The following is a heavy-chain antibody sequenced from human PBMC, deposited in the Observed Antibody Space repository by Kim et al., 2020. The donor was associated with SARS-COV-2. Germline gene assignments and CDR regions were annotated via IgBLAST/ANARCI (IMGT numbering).Heavy chain of an antibody. CDR1: GGSISSSSYY. Sequence: SETLSLTCTVSGGSISSSSYYWGWIRQPPGKGLEWIGSIYYSGSTYYNPSLKSRVTISVDTSKNQFSLKLSSVTAADTAVYYCARHVVQGWNQGSWYFDLWGRGTLVTVSS. J-gene: IGHJ2*01. CDR2: IYYSGST. V-gene: IGHV4-39*01. CDR3: ARHVVQGWNQGSWYFDL. D-gene: IGHD3-10*01.